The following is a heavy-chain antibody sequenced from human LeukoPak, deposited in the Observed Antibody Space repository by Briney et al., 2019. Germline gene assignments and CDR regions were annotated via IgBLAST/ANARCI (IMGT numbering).Heavy chain of an antibody. J-gene: IGHJ4*02. CDR1: GGSFSGYY. CDR2: INHSGST. D-gene: IGHD1-26*01. CDR3: ARVDIVGAYYPAY. V-gene: IGHV4-34*01. Sequence: SETLSLTCAVYGGSFSGYYCSWIRQPPGKGLEWIGEINHSGSTNYNPSLKSRVTISVDTSKNQFSLKLRSVTAADTAVYYCARVDIVGAYYPAYWGQGTLVTVSS.